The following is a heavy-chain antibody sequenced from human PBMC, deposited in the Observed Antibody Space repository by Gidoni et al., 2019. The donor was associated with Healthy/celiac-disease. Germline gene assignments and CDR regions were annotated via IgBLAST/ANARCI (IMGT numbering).Heavy chain of an antibody. Sequence: EVQLVQSGAEVKKPGESLKISCKGSGYSFTSYWIGWVRQMPGKGLEWRGIIYPGDSDTRYSPSFQGQVTISADKSISTAYLQWSSLKASDTAMYYCARLQYCSGGSCYSENHQNNWFDPWGQGTLVTVSS. J-gene: IGHJ5*02. CDR1: GYSFTSYW. D-gene: IGHD2-15*01. V-gene: IGHV5-51*03. CDR2: IYPGDSDT. CDR3: ARLQYCSGGSCYSENHQNNWFDP.